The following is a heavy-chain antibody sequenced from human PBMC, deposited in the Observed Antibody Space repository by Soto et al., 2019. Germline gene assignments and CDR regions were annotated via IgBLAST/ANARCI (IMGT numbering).Heavy chain of an antibody. D-gene: IGHD2-15*01. CDR2: INPNSGGT. CDR3: ARQTLVVAATAANWFDP. J-gene: IGHJ5*02. Sequence: ASVKVSCKASGYTFTGYYMHWVREAPGQGLEWMGWINPNSGGTNYAQKFQGRVTMTRDTSISTAYMELSRLRSDDTAVYYCARQTLVVAATAANWFDPWGQGNLAPVSS. V-gene: IGHV1-2*02. CDR1: GYTFTGYY.